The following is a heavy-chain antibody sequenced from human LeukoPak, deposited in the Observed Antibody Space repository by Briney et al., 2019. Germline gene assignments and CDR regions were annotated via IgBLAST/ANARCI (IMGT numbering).Heavy chain of an antibody. CDR1: GGSFSGYY. D-gene: IGHD6-13*01. V-gene: IGHV4-34*01. J-gene: IGHJ4*02. Sequence: SETLSLTCAVYGGSFSGYYWSWIRQPPGKGLEWIGEINHSGSTNYNPSLKSRVTISVDTSKNQFSLKLSSVTAADTAVYYCARGIAAAWVPTDSYYFDYWGQGTLVTVSS. CDR2: INHSGST. CDR3: ARGIAAAWVPTDSYYFDY.